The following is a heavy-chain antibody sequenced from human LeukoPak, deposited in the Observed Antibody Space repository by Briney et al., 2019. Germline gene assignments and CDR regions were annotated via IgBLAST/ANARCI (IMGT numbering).Heavy chain of an antibody. V-gene: IGHV1-69*04. J-gene: IGHJ4*02. CDR1: GGTFSSYA. CDR2: IIPILGIA. D-gene: IGHD2-21*02. Sequence: SVKVSCKASGGTFSSYAISWVRQAPGQGLEWMGRIIPILGIANYAQKFQGRVTITADKSTSTAYKELSSLKSEDTAVYYCARSQVVTAIREEPYFDYWGQGTLVTVSS. CDR3: ARSQVVTAIREEPYFDY.